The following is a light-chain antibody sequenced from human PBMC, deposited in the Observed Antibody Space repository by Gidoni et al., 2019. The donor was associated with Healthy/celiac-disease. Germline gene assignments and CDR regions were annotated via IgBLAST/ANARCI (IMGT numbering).Light chain of an antibody. J-gene: IGKJ2*01. CDR2: AAS. Sequence: DIQMTQSPPSLSASVGDRVTITCRASQSISSYLNWYQQKPGKAPKRLIYAASSMQSGVPERVSGSGSGTDFTLTISSLQREDFATYYCQQSYSTPYTFGQGTKLEIK. CDR1: QSISSY. V-gene: IGKV1-39*01. CDR3: QQSYSTPYT.